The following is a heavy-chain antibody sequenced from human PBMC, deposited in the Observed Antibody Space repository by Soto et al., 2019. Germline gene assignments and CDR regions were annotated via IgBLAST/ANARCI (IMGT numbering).Heavy chain of an antibody. CDR3: AHFDWFIDY. CDR1: GFTFSSYA. V-gene: IGHV3-23*01. Sequence: GGSLRLSCAASGFTFSSYAMSWVRQAPGKGLEWVSDISGSGASTYYADSVKGRFTISRDNSKNTLYLQMNSLRADDTAVYYCAHFDWFIDYGGQGTLVPVSS. CDR2: ISGSGAST. J-gene: IGHJ4*02. D-gene: IGHD3-9*01.